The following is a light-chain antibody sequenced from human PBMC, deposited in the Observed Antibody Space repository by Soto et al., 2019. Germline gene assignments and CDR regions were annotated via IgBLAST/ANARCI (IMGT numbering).Light chain of an antibody. CDR3: QQYNSYPWT. V-gene: IGKV1-9*01. J-gene: IGKJ1*01. CDR2: AAS. CDR1: QGISSY. Sequence: IQLTQSPSSLSASVGDRVTITCRASQGISSYLAWYQQKPGKAPKLLIYAASTLQSGVPSRFSGSGSGTEFTLTISTLQPDDFATYYCQQYNSYPWTFGQGTKVDIK.